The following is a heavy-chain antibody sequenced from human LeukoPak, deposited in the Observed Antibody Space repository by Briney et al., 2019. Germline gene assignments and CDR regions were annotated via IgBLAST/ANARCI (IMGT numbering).Heavy chain of an antibody. CDR1: GYSISSGYY. D-gene: IGHD6-6*01. J-gene: IGHJ6*03. V-gene: IGHV4-38-2*02. CDR2: IYHSGST. CDR3: ARMRARSSSNYYYYMDV. Sequence: SETLSLTCTVSGYSISSGYYWGWIRQPPGKGLEWIGSIYHSGSTYYNPSLKSRVTISVDTSKNQFSLKLSSVTAADTAVYYCARMRARSSSNYYYYMDVWGKGTTVTVSS.